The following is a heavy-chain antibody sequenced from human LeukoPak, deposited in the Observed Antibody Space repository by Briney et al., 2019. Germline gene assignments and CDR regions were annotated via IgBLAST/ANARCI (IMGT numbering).Heavy chain of an antibody. J-gene: IGHJ5*02. CDR3: ATVAGTTWDENWFDP. V-gene: IGHV1-24*01. D-gene: IGHD1-7*01. CDR1: GHTLTEIS. CDR2: LDPEDGET. Sequence: GASVKVSCKVSGHTLTEISIHWVRQAPGKGLGWMGGLDPEDGETLYAQKFQGRVTMTEDTSTDTAYMELSSLRSDDTAVYYCATVAGTTWDENWFDPWGQGTLVTVSS.